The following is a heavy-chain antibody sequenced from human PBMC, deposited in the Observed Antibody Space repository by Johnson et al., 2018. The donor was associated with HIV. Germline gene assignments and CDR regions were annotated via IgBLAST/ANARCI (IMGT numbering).Heavy chain of an antibody. CDR2: IKQDGSEK. D-gene: IGHD3-22*01. CDR3: ARDIRESFGSYDSSGSGLGAFDI. J-gene: IGHJ3*02. Sequence: VQLVESGGGLVQPGGSLRLSCAASGFTFSIYWMTWVRQAPRKGLEWVANIKQDGSEKYYVDSVQGRFTISRDNSKNSLYLQMNSLRAEDTAVYYCARDIRESFGSYDSSGSGLGAFDIWGQGTMVTVSS. V-gene: IGHV3-7*01. CDR1: GFTFSIYW.